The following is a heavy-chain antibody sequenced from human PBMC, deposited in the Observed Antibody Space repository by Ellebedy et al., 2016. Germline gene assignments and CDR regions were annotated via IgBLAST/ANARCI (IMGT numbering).Heavy chain of an antibody. CDR1: GFTFSTYG. CDR2: ISYDGSNK. J-gene: IGHJ3*02. V-gene: IGHV3-30*03. CDR3: ASGYCGIISCSASI. Sequence: GESLKISXEASGFTFSTYGMHWVRQAPGKGLEWVAVISYDGSNKYYADSVKGRFTISRDNSKNTLYLQMNSLRPEDTAVYYCASGYCGIISCSASIWGQGTMVTVSS. D-gene: IGHD2-2*01.